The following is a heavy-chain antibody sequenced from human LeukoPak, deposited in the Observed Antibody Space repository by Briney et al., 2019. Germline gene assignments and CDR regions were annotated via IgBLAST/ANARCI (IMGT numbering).Heavy chain of an antibody. CDR3: ATNVLRYFDWLSPTPTLDF. J-gene: IGHJ4*02. CDR2: IKQDGSEK. CDR1: GFTFSSYW. D-gene: IGHD3-9*01. Sequence: GGSLRLSCAASGFTFSSYWTSWVRQAPGKGLEWVANIKQDGSEKYYVDSVKGRFTISRDNAKNSLYLQMNSLRAEDTAVYYCATNVLRYFDWLSPTPTLDFWGQGTLVTVSS. V-gene: IGHV3-7*01.